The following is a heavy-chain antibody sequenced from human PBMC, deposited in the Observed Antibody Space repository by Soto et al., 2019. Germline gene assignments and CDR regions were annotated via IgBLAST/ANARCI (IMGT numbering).Heavy chain of an antibody. CDR1: GFTFSSYA. CDR2: ISGSGGST. CDR3: AKDSGYDGVYYYYMDV. V-gene: IGHV3-23*01. J-gene: IGHJ6*03. Sequence: EVQLLESGGGLVQPGGSLRLSCAASGFTFSSYAMSWVRQAPGKGLEWVSAISGSGGSTYYADSVKGWFTISRDNSKNTLYLQMNSLRAEDTAVYYCAKDSGYDGVYYYYMDVWGKGTTVTVSS. D-gene: IGHD5-12*01.